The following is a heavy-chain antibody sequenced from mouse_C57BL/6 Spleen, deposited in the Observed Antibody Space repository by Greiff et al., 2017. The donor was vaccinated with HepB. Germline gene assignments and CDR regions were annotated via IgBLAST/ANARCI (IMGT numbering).Heavy chain of an antibody. CDR3: ARPLYYGSSYDWYFDV. CDR2: ILPSIGRT. CDR1: DSEVFPIAY. Sequence: VQLQQSGSELRSPGSSVKLSCKDFDSEVFPIAYMSWVRQKPGHGFEWIGGILPSIGRTIYGEKFEDKATLDADTLSNTAYLELNSLTSEDSAIYYCARPLYYGSSYDWYFDVWGTGTTVTVSS. J-gene: IGHJ1*03. V-gene: IGHV15-2*01. D-gene: IGHD1-1*01.